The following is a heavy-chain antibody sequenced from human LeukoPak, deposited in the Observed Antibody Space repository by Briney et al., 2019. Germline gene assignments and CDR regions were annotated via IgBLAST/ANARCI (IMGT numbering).Heavy chain of an antibody. V-gene: IGHV3-48*04. J-gene: IGHJ4*02. Sequence: GGSLRLSCAASGFTFSSYSMNWVRQAPGKGLEWVSYISSSSSTIYYADSVKGRFTISRDNAKNSLYLQMNSLRAEDTAVYYCARDQDLWFGEFPAYFDYWGQGTLVTVSS. CDR2: ISSSSSTI. D-gene: IGHD3-10*01. CDR3: ARDQDLWFGEFPAYFDY. CDR1: GFTFSSYS.